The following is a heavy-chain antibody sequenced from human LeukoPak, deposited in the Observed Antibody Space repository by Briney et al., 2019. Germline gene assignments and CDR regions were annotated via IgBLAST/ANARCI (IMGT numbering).Heavy chain of an antibody. V-gene: IGHV3-23*01. CDR1: GFIFSSYA. D-gene: IGHD2-15*01. Sequence: GGSLRLSCAASGFIFSSYAMSWVRQAPGKGLAWVSAISSSGGRTYYADSVKGRFTISRDNSKNTLYLQMNSLRAEDTAVYYCAKGYCSGGSCYSGLFDYWGQGTLVTVSS. CDR3: AKGYCSGGSCYSGLFDY. J-gene: IGHJ4*02. CDR2: ISSSGGRT.